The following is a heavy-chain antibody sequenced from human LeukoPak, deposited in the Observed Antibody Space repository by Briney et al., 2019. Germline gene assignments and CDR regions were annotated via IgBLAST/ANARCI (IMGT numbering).Heavy chain of an antibody. CDR1: GFTFSSYS. CDR3: AKGAEYYYDNGGLIDY. CDR2: IQNDGIST. D-gene: IGHD3-22*01. Sequence: PGGSLRLSCAASGFTFSSYSMNWVRQAPGKGLVWVSRIQNDGISTTYADSVKGRFTISRDNAKNTLYLQMISLRDEDTAVYYCAKGAEYYYDNGGLIDYWGQGTLVTVSS. V-gene: IGHV3-74*01. J-gene: IGHJ4*02.